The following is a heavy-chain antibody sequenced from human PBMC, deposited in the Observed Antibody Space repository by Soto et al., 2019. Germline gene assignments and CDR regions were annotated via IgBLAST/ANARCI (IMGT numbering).Heavy chain of an antibody. CDR2: IYYSGST. CDR1: GGSIILSSYY. D-gene: IGHD3-16*01. CDR3: AIIAPLGGGMDV. J-gene: IGHJ6*02. Sequence: SETLSLTCTVSGGSIILSSYYWGWIRQPPGKGLEWIGSIYYSGSTYYNPSLKSRVTISVDTSKNQFSLKLSSVTAADTAVYYCAIIAPLGGGMDVWGQGTTVTVSS. V-gene: IGHV4-39*01.